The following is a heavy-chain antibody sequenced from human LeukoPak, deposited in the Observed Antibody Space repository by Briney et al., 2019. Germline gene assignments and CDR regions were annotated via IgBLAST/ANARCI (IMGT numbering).Heavy chain of an antibody. J-gene: IGHJ4*02. V-gene: IGHV3-48*04. CDR3: SRDGSLRSPPL. D-gene: IGHD3-10*01. Sequence: GGSLRLSCAASGFKLIGYSMNWVRQAPGKGLEWVSYINSSSGTIIYADSVKGRSTISRDNAKNSLYLQMNSLRAEDTAVYYCSRDGSLRSPPLWGQGTLVTVSS. CDR2: INSSSGTI. CDR1: GFKLIGYS.